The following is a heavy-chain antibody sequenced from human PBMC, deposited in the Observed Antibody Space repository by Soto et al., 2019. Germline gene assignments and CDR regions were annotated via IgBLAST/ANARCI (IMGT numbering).Heavy chain of an antibody. CDR2: AYFSGGTT. V-gene: IGHV4-39*01. CDR3: AYGSSSAWIDY. CDR1: GDSMRGYHFY. D-gene: IGHD6-25*01. Sequence: SETLSLTCSVSGDSMRGYHFYWGWIRQAPGEGLEWIGSAYFSGGTTYYSPSLKSRVSISVDTSKNEFSLRLTSLTAADTAVYFCAYGSSSAWIDYWGQGTLVTVSS. J-gene: IGHJ4*02.